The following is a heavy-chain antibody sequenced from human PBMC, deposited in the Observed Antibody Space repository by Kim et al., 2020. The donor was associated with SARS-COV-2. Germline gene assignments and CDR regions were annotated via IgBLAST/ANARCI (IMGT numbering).Heavy chain of an antibody. CDR3: ARAVDYGSGSSPPVDWFDP. J-gene: IGHJ5*02. V-gene: IGHV4-30-2*05. Sequence: RVTISVDTSKNQFSLKLSSVTAADTAVYYCARAVDYGSGSSPPVDWFDPWGQGTLVTVSS. D-gene: IGHD3-10*01.